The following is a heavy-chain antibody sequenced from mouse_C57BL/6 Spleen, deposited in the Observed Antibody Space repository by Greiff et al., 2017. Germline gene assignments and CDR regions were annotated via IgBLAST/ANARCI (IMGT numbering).Heavy chain of an antibody. V-gene: IGHV1-15*01. CDR2: IDPETGGT. CDR1: GYTFTDYE. J-gene: IGHJ3*01. Sequence: QVHVKQSGAELVRPGASVTLSCKASGYTFTDYEMHWVKQTPVHGLEWIGAIDPETGGTAYNQKFKGKAILTADKSSSTAYMELRSLTSEDSAVYYCTRHWGNAYWGQGTLVTVSA. CDR3: TRHWGNAY.